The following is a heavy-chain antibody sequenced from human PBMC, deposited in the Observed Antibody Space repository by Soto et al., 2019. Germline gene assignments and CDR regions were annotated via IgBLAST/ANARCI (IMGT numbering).Heavy chain of an antibody. CDR3: AREIERLLGY. Sequence: QVQPVESGGGVVQPGRSLRLSCAASGITFSSYAMHWVRQAPGKGLEWVAVISYDGSNKYYVDSVKGRFSISRDNSKNTLYLQMNSLRAEDTAVYYCAREIERLLGYWGQGTLVTVSS. J-gene: IGHJ4*02. D-gene: IGHD3-3*01. CDR1: GITFSSYA. CDR2: ISYDGSNK. V-gene: IGHV3-30-3*01.